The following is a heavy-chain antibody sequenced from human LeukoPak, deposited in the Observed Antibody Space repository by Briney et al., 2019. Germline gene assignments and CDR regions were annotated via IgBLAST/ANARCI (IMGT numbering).Heavy chain of an antibody. J-gene: IGHJ3*02. V-gene: IGHV1-2*02. CDR3: ARGRKRFNSSGRDAFDI. Sequence: GASVKVSCKASGYTFTGYYMHWVRQAPGQGLEWMGWINPNSGGTNYAQKFQGRVTMTRGTSISTAYMELSRLRSDDTAVYYCARGRKRFNSSGRDAFDIWGQGTMVTVSS. D-gene: IGHD6-19*01. CDR1: GYTFTGYY. CDR2: INPNSGGT.